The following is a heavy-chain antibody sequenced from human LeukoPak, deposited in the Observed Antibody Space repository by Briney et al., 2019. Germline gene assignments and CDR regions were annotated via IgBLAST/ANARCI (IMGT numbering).Heavy chain of an antibody. CDR1: GYTFTSYD. CDR2: ISAYNGNT. D-gene: IGHD2-15*01. J-gene: IGHJ6*03. CDR3: ARVLEGYCSGGSCYLGINYYYMDV. Sequence: ASVKVSCKASGYTFTSYDINWVRQATGQGLEWMGWISAYNGNTNYAQKLQGRVTMTTDTSTSTAYMELRSLRSDDTAVYYCARVLEGYCSGGSCYLGINYYYMDVWGKGTTVTVSS. V-gene: IGHV1-18*01.